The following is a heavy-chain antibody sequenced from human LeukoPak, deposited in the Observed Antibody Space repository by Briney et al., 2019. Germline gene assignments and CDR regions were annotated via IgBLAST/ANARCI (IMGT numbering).Heavy chain of an antibody. Sequence: GGSLRLSCAASGFTFSSYAMSWVRQAPGKGLEWVSAISGSGGSTYYADSVKGRFTISRDNSKNTLCLQMNSLRAEDTAVYYCAKWGYSGYDLKPYCLDYWGQGTLVTVSS. D-gene: IGHD5-12*01. CDR1: GFTFSSYA. CDR3: AKWGYSGYDLKPYCLDY. J-gene: IGHJ4*02. CDR2: ISGSGGST. V-gene: IGHV3-23*01.